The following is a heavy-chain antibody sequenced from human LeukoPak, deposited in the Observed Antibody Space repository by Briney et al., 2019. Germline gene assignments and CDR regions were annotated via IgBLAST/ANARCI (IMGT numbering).Heavy chain of an antibody. Sequence: PSQTLSLTCTVSGGSISSGDYYWSWIRQPPGKGLEWIGYIYYSGSTYYNPSLKSRVTISVDTSKNQFSLKLSSVTAADTAVYFWARDAYYYDSSGYYLDWYFNLWGRGTLVTVS. J-gene: IGHJ2*01. CDR3: ARDAYYYDSSGYYLDWYFNL. CDR2: IYYSGST. V-gene: IGHV4-30-4*01. CDR1: GGSISSGDYY. D-gene: IGHD3-22*01.